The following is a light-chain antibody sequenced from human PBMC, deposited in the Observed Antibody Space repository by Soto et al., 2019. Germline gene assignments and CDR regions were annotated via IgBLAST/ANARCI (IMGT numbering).Light chain of an antibody. Sequence: EIVLTQSPGTLSLSPGERATLSCRASQSVSSSYLAWYQQKPGQAPKVLIYGASSRVTGFPARFSGSGSGTGFTLTISSLEPEDFALYYCQQRSNWPITFGQGTRLEIK. CDR2: GAS. J-gene: IGKJ5*01. CDR3: QQRSNWPIT. V-gene: IGKV3D-20*02. CDR1: QSVSSSY.